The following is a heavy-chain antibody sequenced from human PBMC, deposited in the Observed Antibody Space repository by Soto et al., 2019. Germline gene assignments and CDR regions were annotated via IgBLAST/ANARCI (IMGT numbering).Heavy chain of an antibody. CDR1: GFTFSSYW. D-gene: IGHD3-22*01. V-gene: IGHV3-74*01. CDR3: SRDTPHVSSDPPTDYYYGMDV. J-gene: IGHJ6*02. CDR2: INSDGSST. Sequence: PGGSLRLSCAASGFTFSSYWMHWVRQAPGKGLVWVSRINSDGSSTSYADSVKGRFTISRDNAKNTLYLQMNSLRAEDTAVYYCSRDTPHVSSDPPTDYYYGMDVWGQGTTVTVSS.